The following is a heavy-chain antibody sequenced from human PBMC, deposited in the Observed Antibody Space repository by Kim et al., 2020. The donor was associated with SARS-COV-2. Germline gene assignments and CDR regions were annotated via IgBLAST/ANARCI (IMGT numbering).Heavy chain of an antibody. J-gene: IGHJ4*02. D-gene: IGHD3-22*01. CDR3: ARGRAVVVAFDY. V-gene: IGHV4-34*01. Sequence: SETLSLTCAVYGGSFSGYYWSWIRQPPGKGLEWIGEINHSGSNNYNPSLKSRVTISVDTSKNQFSLKLSSVTAADTAVYYCARGRAVVVAFDYWGQGTLVTVSS. CDR1: GGSFSGYY. CDR2: INHSGSN.